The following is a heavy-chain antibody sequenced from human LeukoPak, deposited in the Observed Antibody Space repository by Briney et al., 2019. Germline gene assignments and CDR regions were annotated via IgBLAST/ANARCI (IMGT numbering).Heavy chain of an antibody. CDR2: INWNGGST. Sequence: PGGSLRLSCAASGFTFDDYGMSWVRQAPGKGLEWVSGINWNGGSTGYADSVKGRFTISRDNAKNSLYLQMNCLRAEDTALYCCARGSRNYYGSGSYYFIRYWGQGTLVTVSS. D-gene: IGHD3-10*01. CDR1: GFTFDDYG. V-gene: IGHV3-20*04. CDR3: ARGSRNYYGSGSYYFIRY. J-gene: IGHJ4*02.